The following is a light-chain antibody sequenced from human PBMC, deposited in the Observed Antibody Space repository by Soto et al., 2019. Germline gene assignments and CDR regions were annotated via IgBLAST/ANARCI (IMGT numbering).Light chain of an antibody. Sequence: EIVLTQSPGTLSLSPGERATLSCRASQSVSSSSYLAWYQQKPGQAPRLLIYGASSRATGIPDRFSGSGSATDFTLTISRLEPEDFAVYYCRQYGSSPSYTFGQVNKMEI. CDR3: RQYGSSPSYT. J-gene: IGKJ2*01. V-gene: IGKV3-20*01. CDR1: QSVSSSSY. CDR2: GAS.